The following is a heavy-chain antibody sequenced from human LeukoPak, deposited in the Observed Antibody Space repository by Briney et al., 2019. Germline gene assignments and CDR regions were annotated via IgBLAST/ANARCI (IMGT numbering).Heavy chain of an antibody. J-gene: IGHJ4*02. Sequence: GGSLRLSCVASGFTFSSYNMNWVRQAPGKGLEWVSSISSSSSYIYYADSVKGRFTITRDNAKNSLYLQMNSLRAEDTAVYYCAREGSSSWYDYWGQGTLDTVSS. D-gene: IGHD6-13*01. CDR3: AREGSSSWYDY. CDR1: GFTFSSYN. CDR2: ISSSSSYI. V-gene: IGHV3-21*01.